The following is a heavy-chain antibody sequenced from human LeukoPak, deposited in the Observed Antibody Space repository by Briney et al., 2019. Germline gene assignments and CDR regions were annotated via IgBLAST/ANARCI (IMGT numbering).Heavy chain of an antibody. J-gene: IGHJ5*02. D-gene: IGHD4-11*01. Sequence: PSETLSLTCTVSGGSISSYYWSWIRQPAGKGLEWIGRIYTSGSTNYNPSLKSRVAMSVDASKNQFSLKLSSVTAADTAVYYCARDTSLQVNDWFEPWGQGPLVTVPS. CDR2: IYTSGST. CDR3: ARDTSLQVNDWFEP. V-gene: IGHV4-4*07. CDR1: GGSISSYY.